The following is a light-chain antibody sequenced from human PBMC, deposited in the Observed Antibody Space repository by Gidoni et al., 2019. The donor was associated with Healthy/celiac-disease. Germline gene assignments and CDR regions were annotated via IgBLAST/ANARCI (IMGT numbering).Light chain of an antibody. J-gene: IGLJ1*01. CDR3: QAWDSSTFSYV. CDR2: QDS. V-gene: IGLV3-1*01. CDR1: KLGDKY. Sequence: SYELPQPPSVSVSPGQTASITCSGDKLGDKYACWYQQKPGQSPVLVIYQDSKRPSGIPERFSGSNSGNTATLTISGTQAMDEADYYCQAWDSSTFSYVFGTGTKVTVL.